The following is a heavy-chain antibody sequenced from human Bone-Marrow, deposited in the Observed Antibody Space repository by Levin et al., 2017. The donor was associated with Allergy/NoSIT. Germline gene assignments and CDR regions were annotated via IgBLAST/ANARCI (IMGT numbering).Heavy chain of an antibody. CDR3: ANYWSIAARSRVDY. CDR1: GFTFSSYA. J-gene: IGHJ4*02. V-gene: IGHV3-23*01. D-gene: IGHD6-6*01. CDR2: ISGSGGST. Sequence: PGGSLRLSCAASGFTFSSYAMSWVRQAPGKGLEWVSAISGSGGSTYYADSVKGRFTISRDNSKNTLYLQMNSLRAEDTAVYYCANYWSIAARSRVDYWGQGTLVTVSS.